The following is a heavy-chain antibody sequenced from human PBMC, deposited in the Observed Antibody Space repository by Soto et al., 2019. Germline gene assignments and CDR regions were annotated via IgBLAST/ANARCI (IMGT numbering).Heavy chain of an antibody. Sequence: SETLSLTCTVSGGSIGGVGCYWSWIRQHPGKGLEWIGYIYYSGSTYYNPSLKSRVTISVDTSKNQFSLKLSSVTAADTAVYYCARVGHVYCGGDCYSGWFDPWGQGTLVTVSS. D-gene: IGHD2-21*02. CDR1: GGSIGGVGCY. CDR2: IYYSGST. CDR3: ARVGHVYCGGDCYSGWFDP. J-gene: IGHJ5*02. V-gene: IGHV4-31*03.